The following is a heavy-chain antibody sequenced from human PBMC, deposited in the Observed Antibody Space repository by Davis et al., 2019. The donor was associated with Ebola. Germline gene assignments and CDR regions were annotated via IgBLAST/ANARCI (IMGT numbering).Heavy chain of an antibody. V-gene: IGHV4-59*08. CDR3: ARVRTIPPYYYGMDV. CDR1: GGSISSYY. CDR2: IYYSGST. J-gene: IGHJ6*02. Sequence: PSETLSLTCTVSGGSISSYYWSWIRQPPGKGLEWIGYIYYSGSTNYNPSLKSRVTISVDTSKNQFSLKLSSVTAADTAVYYCARVRTIPPYYYGMDVGGQGTTVTVS. D-gene: IGHD3-10*01.